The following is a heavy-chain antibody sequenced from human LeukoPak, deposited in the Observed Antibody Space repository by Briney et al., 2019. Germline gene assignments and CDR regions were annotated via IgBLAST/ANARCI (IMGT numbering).Heavy chain of an antibody. V-gene: IGHV1-2*02. CDR2: INPNSGGT. Sequence: ASVKVSCKASGYTFTRYGISWVRQAPGQGLEWMGWINPNSGGTNYAQKFQGRVTMTRDTSISTAYMELSRLRSDDTAVYYCARDRGSYRYEETTLDMDVWGKGTTVTVSS. D-gene: IGHD3-16*02. J-gene: IGHJ6*03. CDR1: GYTFTRYG. CDR3: ARDRGSYRYEETTLDMDV.